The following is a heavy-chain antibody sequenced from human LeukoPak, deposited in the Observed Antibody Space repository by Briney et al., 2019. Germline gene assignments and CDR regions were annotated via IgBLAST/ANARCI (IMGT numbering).Heavy chain of an antibody. J-gene: IGHJ4*02. CDR3: ARNSYGGYIFDY. Sequence: GRSLRLSXAASGFAFGAYAMHWVRQAPGKGLEWVAIIWYDGSDENYADSVKGRFTISRDNSKNTLYLQMNSLSAEDTAVYYCARNSYGGYIFDYWGQGTLVTVSS. V-gene: IGHV3-33*01. CDR1: GFAFGAYA. CDR2: IWYDGSDE. D-gene: IGHD5-12*01.